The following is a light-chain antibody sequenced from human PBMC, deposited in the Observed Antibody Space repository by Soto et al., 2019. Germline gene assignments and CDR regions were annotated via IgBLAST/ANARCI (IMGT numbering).Light chain of an antibody. Sequence: QSALTQPPSASGSPGQSVTISCTGTSSDVGGYNFVSWYQQHPGKAPKLILYEVTQQPSGVPDRFSGSKSGNTASLTVSGLQADDEADYFCSSYAGSDMGVFGTGTKLTVL. V-gene: IGLV2-8*01. CDR3: SSYAGSDMGV. CDR2: EVT. J-gene: IGLJ1*01. CDR1: SSDVGGYNF.